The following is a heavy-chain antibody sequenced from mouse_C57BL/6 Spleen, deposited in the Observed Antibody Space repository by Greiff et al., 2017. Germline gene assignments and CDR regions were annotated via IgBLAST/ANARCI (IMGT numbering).Heavy chain of an antibody. D-gene: IGHD2-3*01. J-gene: IGHJ2*01. CDR2: ISSGGSYT. V-gene: IGHV5-6*01. CDR3: ARIYDGYYDFDY. Sequence: EVQLVESWGDLVKPGGSLKLSCAASGFTFSSYGMSWVRQTPDKRLEWVATISSGGSYTYYPDSVKGRFTISRDNAKNTLYLQMSSLKSEDTAMYYCARIYDGYYDFDYWGQGTTLTVSS. CDR1: GFTFSSYG.